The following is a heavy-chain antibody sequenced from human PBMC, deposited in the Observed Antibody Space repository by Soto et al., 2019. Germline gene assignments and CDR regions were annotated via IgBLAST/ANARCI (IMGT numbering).Heavy chain of an antibody. CDR1: GFTFSSYG. V-gene: IGHV3-33*01. D-gene: IGHD1-26*01. CDR2: IWYDASNK. Sequence: GGSLRLSCVASGFTFSSYGMHWVRQAPGKGLEWVAVIWYDASNKYYADSVKGRFTISRDNTKSTMYLQMNSLRAEDTAVYYCARDPIGPGIFDYWGQGTLVTVSS. J-gene: IGHJ4*02. CDR3: ARDPIGPGIFDY.